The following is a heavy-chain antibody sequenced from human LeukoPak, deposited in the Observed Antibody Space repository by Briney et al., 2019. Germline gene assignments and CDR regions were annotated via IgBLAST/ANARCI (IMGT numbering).Heavy chain of an antibody. CDR1: GSTFTGYY. CDR3: ARDYSIVVVPAAIGVWFDP. Sequence: ASVKVSCKASGSTFTGYYMHWVRQAPGQGLEWMGWINPNSGGTNYAQKFQGRVTMTRDTSISTAYMELSRLRSDDTAVYYCARDYSIVVVPAAIGVWFDPWGQGTLVTVSS. CDR2: INPNSGGT. V-gene: IGHV1-2*02. D-gene: IGHD2-2*02. J-gene: IGHJ5*02.